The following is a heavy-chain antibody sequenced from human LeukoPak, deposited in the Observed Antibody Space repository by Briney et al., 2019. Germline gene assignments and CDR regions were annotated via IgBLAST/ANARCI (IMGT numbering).Heavy chain of an antibody. J-gene: IGHJ4*02. Sequence: SETLSLTCTVSGYSISSGYYWTWIRPPPGKGLEWIGYIYHSGSTNYNPSLKSRVTISVDTSQNQFSLKLSSVTAADTAVYYCARDGYSGSDALWGQGTLVTVSS. CDR3: ARDGYSGSDAL. V-gene: IGHV4-61*01. CDR2: IYHSGST. CDR1: GYSISSGYY. D-gene: IGHD5-12*01.